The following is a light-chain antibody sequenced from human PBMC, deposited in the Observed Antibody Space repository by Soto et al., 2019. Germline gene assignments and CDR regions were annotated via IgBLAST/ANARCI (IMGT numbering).Light chain of an antibody. CDR1: QSVSSN. V-gene: IGKV3-15*01. J-gene: IGKJ1*01. CDR3: QQRSNWPWT. CDR2: AAS. Sequence: EIVLTQSPCTLSVSPGERATLSCRASQSVSSNLAWYQQKPGQAPRLLIYAASTRATGIPARFSGSGSGTEFTLTISSLQSEDSAVYFCQQRSNWPWTFGQGTKVDIK.